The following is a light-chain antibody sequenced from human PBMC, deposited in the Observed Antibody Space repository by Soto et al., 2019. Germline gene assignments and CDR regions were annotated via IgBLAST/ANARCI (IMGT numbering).Light chain of an antibody. CDR2: GAT. V-gene: IGKV3D-15*01. Sequence: EIVITQSPATLSVSPGERATLSCRASQRISSSYLAWYQQKPGQAPRLLIHGATTRETGIPARFSGSGSGTEFTLTISSLQSEDFAVYYCQQYNNWTRTFGQGTKVDIK. CDR3: QQYNNWTRT. CDR1: QRISSSY. J-gene: IGKJ1*01.